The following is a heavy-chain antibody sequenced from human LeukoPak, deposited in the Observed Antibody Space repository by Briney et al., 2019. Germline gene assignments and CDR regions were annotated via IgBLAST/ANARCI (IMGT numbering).Heavy chain of an antibody. D-gene: IGHD1-26*01. Sequence: PGGSLRLSCAVSGFTFSDYGMHWVRQAPGKGLEWVAVISYDGGHIYHADSVKGRFTISRDNSKNMVYLQVNSLRADDTAVYYCAKNRGAGSHFYYHMNVWGKGTTVTVSS. J-gene: IGHJ6*03. V-gene: IGHV3-30*18. CDR3: AKNRGAGSHFYYHMNV. CDR1: GFTFSDYG. CDR2: ISYDGGHI.